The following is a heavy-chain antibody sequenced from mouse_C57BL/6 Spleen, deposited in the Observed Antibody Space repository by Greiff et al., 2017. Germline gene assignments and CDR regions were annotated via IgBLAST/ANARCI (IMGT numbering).Heavy chain of an antibody. CDR3: AQGAYYSNYGGVYFDY. CDR1: GYTFTSYW. CDR2: IDPSDSET. Sequence: QVQLQQPGAELVRPGSSVKLSCKASGYTFTSYWMHWVKQRPIQGLEWIGNIDPSDSETHYNQKFKDKATLTVDKSSSTAYMQLSSLTSEDSAVYYCAQGAYYSNYGGVYFDYWGQGTTLTVSS. J-gene: IGHJ2*01. V-gene: IGHV1-52*01. D-gene: IGHD2-5*01.